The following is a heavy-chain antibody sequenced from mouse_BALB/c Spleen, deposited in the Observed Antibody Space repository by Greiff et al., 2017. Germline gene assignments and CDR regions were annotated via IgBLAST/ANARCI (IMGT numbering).Heavy chain of an antibody. CDR3: ARAEGYGYEGNY. D-gene: IGHD2-2*01. Sequence: EVQLQQSGPGLVKPSQSLSLTCSVTGYSITSGYYWNWIRQFPGNKLEWMGYISYDGSNNYNPSLKNRISITRDTSKNQFFLKLNSVTTEDTATYYCARAEGYGYEGNYWGQGTTLTVSS. J-gene: IGHJ2*01. CDR2: ISYDGSN. V-gene: IGHV3-6*02. CDR1: GYSITSGYY.